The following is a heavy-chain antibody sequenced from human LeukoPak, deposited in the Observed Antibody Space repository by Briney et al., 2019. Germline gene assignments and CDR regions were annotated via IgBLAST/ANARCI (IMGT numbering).Heavy chain of an antibody. J-gene: IGHJ6*02. Sequence: PGGSLRLSCAASGFTFSSYAMSWVRQAPGKGLEWVSAISGSGGSTYYADSVKGRFTISRDNSKNTLYLQMNSLRAEDTAVYYCAREWVSGVTPNGMDVWGQGTTVTVSS. CDR3: AREWVSGVTPNGMDV. CDR2: ISGSGGST. CDR1: GFTFSSYA. D-gene: IGHD2-21*02. V-gene: IGHV3-23*01.